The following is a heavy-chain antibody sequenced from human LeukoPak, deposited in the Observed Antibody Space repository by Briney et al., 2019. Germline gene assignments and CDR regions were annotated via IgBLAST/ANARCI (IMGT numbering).Heavy chain of an antibody. J-gene: IGHJ4*02. CDR3: ARDERDTCGVDCYYFDY. Sequence: SVKVSCKASGGTFSSYGVSWVRQAPGQGLEWMGGIIPIFGTANYAQKFQGRVTITADESTSTASMELSSLRSEDTAVYYCARDERDTCGVDCYYFDYWGQGTLVTVSS. CDR2: IIPIFGTA. CDR1: GGTFSSYG. V-gene: IGHV1-69*13. D-gene: IGHD2-21*02.